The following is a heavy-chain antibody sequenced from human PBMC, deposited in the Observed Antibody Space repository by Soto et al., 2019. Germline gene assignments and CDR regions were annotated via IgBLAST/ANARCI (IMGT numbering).Heavy chain of an antibody. CDR1: GFTFSSYA. J-gene: IGHJ3*02. CDR2: ISGSGGST. V-gene: IGHV3-23*01. D-gene: IGHD3-22*01. Sequence: GGSLRLSCAASGFTFSSYAMGWVRQAPGKGLDWVSAISGSGGSTYYADSVKGRFTISRDNSKNTLYLQMNSLRAEDTAVYYCPKHPTYYYDSSGKDDAFHIWGQGKMVAV. CDR3: PKHPTYYYDSSGKDDAFHI.